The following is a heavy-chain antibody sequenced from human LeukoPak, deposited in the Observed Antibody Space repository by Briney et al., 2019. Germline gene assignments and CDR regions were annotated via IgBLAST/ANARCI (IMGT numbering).Heavy chain of an antibody. J-gene: IGHJ3*02. Sequence: ASVRVSCKASGGTFSSYAISWVRQAPGQGLEWTGRIIPILGIANYAQKFQGRVTITADKSTSTAYMELSSLRSEDTAVYYCARDHDGDYSDAFDIWGQGTMVTVSS. CDR3: ARDHDGDYSDAFDI. CDR2: IIPILGIA. CDR1: GGTFSSYA. V-gene: IGHV1-69*04. D-gene: IGHD5-12*01.